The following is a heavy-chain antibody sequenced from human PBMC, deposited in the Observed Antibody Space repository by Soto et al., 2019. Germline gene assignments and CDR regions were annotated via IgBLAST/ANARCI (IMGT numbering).Heavy chain of an antibody. CDR3: AQTLGSAVAGPGRFDL. Sequence: QVQLVQSGAEVKKPGSSVKVSCKASGGTFSRYAISWVRQAPGQGLEWMGGITPMFGTANYAQKFQGRLTITSDELTIXVHMELRRLRSEDTAVYYCAQTLGSAVAGPGRFDLWGRGTLVIVSS. J-gene: IGHJ2*01. D-gene: IGHD6-19*01. CDR2: ITPMFGTA. CDR1: GGTFSRYA. V-gene: IGHV1-69*05.